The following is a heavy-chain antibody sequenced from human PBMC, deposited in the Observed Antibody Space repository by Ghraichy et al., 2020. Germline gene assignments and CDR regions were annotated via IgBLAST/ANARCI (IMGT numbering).Heavy chain of an antibody. CDR2: ISPGGVT. CDR1: GASFKTNY. D-gene: IGHD6-19*01. J-gene: IGHJ5*02. CDR3: ARGRQWLAPPQNNRFDA. V-gene: IGHV4-34*01. Sequence: SETLSLTCSVSGASFKTNYWTWIRQSPGKGLEWIGEISPGGVTKYNPSLKSRVTISMDTSQNQFFLSLHVLTAADTAVFYCARGRQWLAPPQNNRFDAWGPGIPVSVTS.